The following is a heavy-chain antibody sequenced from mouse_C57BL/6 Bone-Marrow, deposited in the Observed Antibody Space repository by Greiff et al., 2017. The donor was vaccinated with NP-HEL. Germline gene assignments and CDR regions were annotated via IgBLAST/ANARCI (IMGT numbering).Heavy chain of an antibody. D-gene: IGHD2-2*01. Sequence: QVQLKESGAELVRPGTSVKMSCKASGYTFTNYWIGWAKQRPGHGLEWIGDIYPGGGYTNYNEKFKGKATLTADKSSSTAYMQFSSLTSEDSAIYYWARIGYYWYFDVWGTGTTVTVSS. V-gene: IGHV1-63*01. J-gene: IGHJ1*03. CDR2: IYPGGGYT. CDR1: GYTFTNYW. CDR3: ARIGYYWYFDV.